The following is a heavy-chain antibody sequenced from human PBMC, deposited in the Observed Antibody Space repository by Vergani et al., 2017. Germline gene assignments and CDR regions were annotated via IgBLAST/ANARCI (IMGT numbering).Heavy chain of an antibody. J-gene: IGHJ6*02. CDR3: ARDIVVVTAIGVSSYYYYGMDV. V-gene: IGHV3-21*01. CDR1: GFTFSSYS. CDR2: ISSSSSYI. Sequence: EVQLVESGGGLVKPGGSLILSCAASGFTFSSYSMNWVRQAPGKGLEWVSSISSSSSYIYYADSVKGRFTISRDNAKNSLYLQMNSLRAEDTAVYYCARDIVVVTAIGVSSYYYYGMDVWGQGTTVTVSS. D-gene: IGHD2-21*02.